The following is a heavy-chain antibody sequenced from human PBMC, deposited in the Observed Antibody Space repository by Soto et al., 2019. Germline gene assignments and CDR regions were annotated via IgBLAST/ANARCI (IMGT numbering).Heavy chain of an antibody. CDR3: AKEVIVLMVYASTQYDY. CDR1: GFTFSSYA. V-gene: IGHV3-23*01. CDR2: ISGSGGST. D-gene: IGHD2-8*01. Sequence: GGSLRLSCAASGFTFSSYAMSWVRQAPGKGLEWVPAISGSGGSTYYADSVKGRFTISRDNSKNTLYLQMNSLRAEDTAVYYCAKEVIVLMVYASTQYDYWGQGTLVTVSS. J-gene: IGHJ4*02.